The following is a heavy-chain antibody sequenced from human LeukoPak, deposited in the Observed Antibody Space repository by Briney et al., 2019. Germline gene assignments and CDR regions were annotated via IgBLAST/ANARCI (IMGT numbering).Heavy chain of an antibody. V-gene: IGHV1-2*02. Sequence: GASVKVSCKASGYTFTGYYIHWVRQAPGQGLEWMGWINPNSGGTNYAQEFQGRVTMTRDTSISTAYMELSRLRSDDTAVYYCAREPVVLVPAAIFNWFDPWGQGTLVTVSS. CDR2: INPNSGGT. CDR1: GYTFTGYY. D-gene: IGHD2-2*01. J-gene: IGHJ5*02. CDR3: AREPVVLVPAAIFNWFDP.